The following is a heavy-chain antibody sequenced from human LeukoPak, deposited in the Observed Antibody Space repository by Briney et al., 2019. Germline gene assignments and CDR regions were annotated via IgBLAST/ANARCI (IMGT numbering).Heavy chain of an antibody. CDR3: ARDRDMDSSGYYGSYAAFDI. V-gene: IGHV4-59*01. D-gene: IGHD3-22*01. CDR2: IYYSGST. Sequence: KPSETLSLTCTVSGGSISGYYWSWIRQPPGKGLEWIGYIYYSGSTNYNPSLKSRVTISVDTSKNQVSLKLTSVTAADTAVYYCARDRDMDSSGYYGSYAAFDIWGQGTMVTVSS. J-gene: IGHJ3*02. CDR1: GGSISGYY.